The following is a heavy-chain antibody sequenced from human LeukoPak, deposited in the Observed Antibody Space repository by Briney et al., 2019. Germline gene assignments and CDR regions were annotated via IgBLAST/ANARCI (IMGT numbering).Heavy chain of an antibody. CDR3: ARDPEGFGATYFDY. Sequence: GGSLRLSCVASGFSFSSYNMNWVRQAPGKGLEWVSSISRSASNIYYADSVKGRFTISRDNAKNSFYLQMNSLRAEDTAVFYCARDPEGFGATYFDYWGQGTIVTVSS. V-gene: IGHV3-21*01. CDR2: ISRSASNI. CDR1: GFSFSSYN. D-gene: IGHD3-16*01. J-gene: IGHJ4*02.